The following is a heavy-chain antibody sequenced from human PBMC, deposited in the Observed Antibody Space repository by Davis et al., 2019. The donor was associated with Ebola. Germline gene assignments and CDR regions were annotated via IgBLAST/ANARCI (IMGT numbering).Heavy chain of an antibody. CDR3: ASIADIGGMDV. J-gene: IGHJ6*02. Sequence: SETLSLTCTVSGGSISSYYWSWIRQPPGKGLEWIGYIYYSGSTNYNSSLKSRVTISVDTSKNQFSLKLSSVTAADTAVYYCASIADIGGMDVWGQGTTVTVSS. D-gene: IGHD2-15*01. CDR2: IYYSGST. V-gene: IGHV4-59*01. CDR1: GGSISSYY.